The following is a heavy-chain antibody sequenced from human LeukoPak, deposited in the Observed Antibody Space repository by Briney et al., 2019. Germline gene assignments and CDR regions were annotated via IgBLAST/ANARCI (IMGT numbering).Heavy chain of an antibody. V-gene: IGHV5-51*01. J-gene: IGHJ3*02. CDR2: IYPGDPDT. CDR1: GYRFTSYW. CDR3: ARRRGRYSGDAFDI. Sequence: GESLKISCKGSGYRFTSYWIAWVRQMPGKGLESMGIIYPGDPDTRYSPSFQGQVTISADKSISTAYLQWSSLKASDTAMYYCARRRGRYSGDAFDIWGQGTMVTVSS. D-gene: IGHD1-26*01.